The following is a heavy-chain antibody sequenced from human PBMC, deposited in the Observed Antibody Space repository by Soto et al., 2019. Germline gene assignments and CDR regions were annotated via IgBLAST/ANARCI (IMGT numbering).Heavy chain of an antibody. V-gene: IGHV3-48*02. CDR2: ITSDTATI. D-gene: IGHD6-19*01. J-gene: IGHJ4*02. Sequence: GGSLRLSCAASGFTFNIYSMNWVRQAPGKGLEWVSYITSDTATIHYADSVRGRFTVSRDNAGYSLFLQMNSLRDEDTAVYYCARSVAGHFDYWGQGALVTVSS. CDR1: GFTFNIYS. CDR3: ARSVAGHFDY.